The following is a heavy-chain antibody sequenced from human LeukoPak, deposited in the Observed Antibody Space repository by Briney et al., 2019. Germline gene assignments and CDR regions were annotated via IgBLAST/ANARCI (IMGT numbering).Heavy chain of an antibody. Sequence: GGSLRLSCAASGFTVSTNCMTWVRQAPEKGLEWVSTIYSGGTTYYADSVMGRFTISRHNSRNTLYLQMNSLRAEDTAVYYCARVDTVMAYYFDLWGQGTLVTVSS. CDR2: IYSGGTT. J-gene: IGHJ4*02. CDR1: GFTVSTNC. V-gene: IGHV3-53*04. D-gene: IGHD5-18*01. CDR3: ARVDTVMAYYFDL.